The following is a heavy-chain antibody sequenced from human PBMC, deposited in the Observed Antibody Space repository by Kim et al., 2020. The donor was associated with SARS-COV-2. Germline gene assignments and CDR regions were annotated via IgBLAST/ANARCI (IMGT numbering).Heavy chain of an antibody. J-gene: IGHJ6*01. CDR1: GFTFSSYA. Sequence: GGSLRLSCAASGFTFSSYAMHWVRQAPGKGLEWVAVISYDGSNKYYADSVKGRFTISRDNSKNTLYLQMNSLRAEDTAVYYCARDHGVVRGVIIANYYYG. V-gene: IGHV3-30*04. CDR2: ISYDGSNK. D-gene: IGHD3-10*01. CDR3: ARDHGVVRGVIIANYYYG.